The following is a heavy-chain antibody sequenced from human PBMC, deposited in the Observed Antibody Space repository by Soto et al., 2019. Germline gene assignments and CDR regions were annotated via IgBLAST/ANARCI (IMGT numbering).Heavy chain of an antibody. V-gene: IGHV3-23*01. CDR1: VLTCRSYA. D-gene: IGHD6-6*01. J-gene: IGHJ4*02. CDR2: ISAGGGST. Sequence: RRSLRLSCSTSVLTCRSYAMGWCRQAPGKGLEWVSGISAGGGSTYYADSVKGRFTISTDNSKNTLSLQMSSLRAEDAALYYSASRPGSSPYYFDYWGPGTLVTVSS. CDR3: ASRPGSSPYYFDY.